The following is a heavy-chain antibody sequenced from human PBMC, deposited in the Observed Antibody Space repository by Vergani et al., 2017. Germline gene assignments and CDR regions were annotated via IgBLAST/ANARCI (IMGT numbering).Heavy chain of an antibody. D-gene: IGHD5-18*01. J-gene: IGHJ4*02. V-gene: IGHV3-49*04. CDR3: SRGREYSFGYSDY. CDR2: LRNKAYGGTT. CDR1: GFSFGDYA. Sequence: EVQLVESGGGLVPPGRSLRLSCAASGFSFGDYAMTWVRQAPGKGLEWVAFLRNKAYGGTTEYAASVKGRFTISRDDSKRLAYLQLSGLKTEDTAVYFLSRGREYSFGYSDYWGQGTLVTVSS.